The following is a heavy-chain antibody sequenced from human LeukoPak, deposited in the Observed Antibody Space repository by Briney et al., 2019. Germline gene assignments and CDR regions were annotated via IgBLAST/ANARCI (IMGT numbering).Heavy chain of an antibody. CDR3: ARDRTMIVSSFDY. CDR2: IYHSGST. D-gene: IGHD3-22*01. J-gene: IGHJ4*02. V-gene: IGHV4-38-2*02. CDR1: GYSISSGYY. Sequence: SETLSLTCTVSGYSISSGYYWGWIRQPPGKGLEWIGSIYHSGSTYYNPSLKSRVTISVDTSKNQFSLKLSSVTAADTAVYYCARDRTMIVSSFDYWGQGTLVTVSS.